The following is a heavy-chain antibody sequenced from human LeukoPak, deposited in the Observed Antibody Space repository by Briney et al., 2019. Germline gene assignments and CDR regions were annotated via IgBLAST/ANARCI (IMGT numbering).Heavy chain of an antibody. Sequence: GGSLRLYCAASEFTFSSYAMHWVRQAPSQGLEWVAVISYDGSNKYYADSVQGRFTISRDNSKNTLYLQMNSLRAVDTAVYYCARDINGSGSYWGQGTLVTVSS. J-gene: IGHJ4*02. V-gene: IGHV3-30*04. CDR3: ARDINGSGSY. CDR2: ISYDGSNK. D-gene: IGHD3-10*01. CDR1: EFTFSSYA.